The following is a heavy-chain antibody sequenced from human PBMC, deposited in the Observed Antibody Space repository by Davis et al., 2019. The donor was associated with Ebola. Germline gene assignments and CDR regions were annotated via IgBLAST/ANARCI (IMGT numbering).Heavy chain of an antibody. Sequence: ASVKVSCKASGYTFTSYGINWVRQATGQGLEWMGWMNPNSGNTGYAQKFQGRVTITRNTSISTAYMELSSLRSEDTAVYYCARAPPNYGRGSGSYGGAYYYYYYMDVWGKGTTVTVSS. CDR1: GYTFTSYG. V-gene: IGHV1-8*03. D-gene: IGHD3-10*01. CDR2: MNPNSGNT. CDR3: ARAPPNYGRGSGSYGGAYYYYYYMDV. J-gene: IGHJ6*03.